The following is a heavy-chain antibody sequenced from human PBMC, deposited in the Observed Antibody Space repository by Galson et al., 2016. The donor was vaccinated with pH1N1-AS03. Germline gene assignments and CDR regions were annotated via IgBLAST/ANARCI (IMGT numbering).Heavy chain of an antibody. CDR1: GFTFSNYV. CDR2: ISGSGGVA. V-gene: IGHV3-23*01. Sequence: SLRLSCAASGFTFSNYVMSWVRQAPGKGLEWVSCISGSGGVANHADSVKGRLTTSRDNSKNTLYLQMNNLRPEDTAVYYCGKGGYSTSPPAVDSWGHGTLVTVSS. D-gene: IGHD6-6*01. CDR3: GKGGYSTSPPAVDS. J-gene: IGHJ5*01.